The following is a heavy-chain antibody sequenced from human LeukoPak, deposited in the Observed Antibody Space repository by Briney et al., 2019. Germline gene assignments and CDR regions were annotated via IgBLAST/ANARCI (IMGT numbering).Heavy chain of an antibody. CDR2: IIPILGIA. CDR3: AREGESSSSLPY. D-gene: IGHD6-6*01. J-gene: IGHJ4*02. V-gene: IGHV1-69*04. Sequence: SVKVSCKASGGTFSSYAISWVRQAPGQGLEWMGRIIPILGIANYAQKFQGRVTITADKSTSTAYMELRSLRSDDTAVYYCAREGESSSSLPYWGQGTLVTVSS. CDR1: GGTFSSYA.